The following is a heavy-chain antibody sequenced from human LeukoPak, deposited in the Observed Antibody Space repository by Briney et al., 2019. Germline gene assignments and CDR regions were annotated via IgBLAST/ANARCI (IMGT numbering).Heavy chain of an antibody. J-gene: IGHJ4*02. Sequence: GRSLRLSCAASGFTFSDYYMSWIRQAPGKWLEWVSYISSSGSTIYYADSVKGRFTISRDNAKNTLYLQMNSLRAEDTAVYYCASSVVPAALIDYWGQGTLVTVSS. V-gene: IGHV3-11*01. D-gene: IGHD2-2*01. CDR1: GFTFSDYY. CDR2: ISSSGSTI. CDR3: ASSVVPAALIDY.